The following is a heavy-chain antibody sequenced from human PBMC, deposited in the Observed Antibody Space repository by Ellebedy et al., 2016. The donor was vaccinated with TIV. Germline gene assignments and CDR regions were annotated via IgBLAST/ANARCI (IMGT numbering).Heavy chain of an antibody. V-gene: IGHV1/OR15-3*02. CDR1: GYTFTGYC. D-gene: IGHD3-3*01. CDR2: INAGNGNT. Sequence: ASVKVSCKASGYTFTGYCMHCVRQAPGQRLEWMGWINAGNGNTKYSQKFQGRVTITRDTSASTAYMELSSLRSEDTAVYYCARDLVAQEWLALIFDYWGQGTLVTVSS. CDR3: ARDLVAQEWLALIFDY. J-gene: IGHJ4*02.